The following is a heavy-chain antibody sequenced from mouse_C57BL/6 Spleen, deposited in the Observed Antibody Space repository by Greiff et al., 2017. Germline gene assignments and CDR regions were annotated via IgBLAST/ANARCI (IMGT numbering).Heavy chain of an antibody. Sequence: QVQLQQPGAELVKPGASVKLSCKASGYTFTSYWMHWVKQRPGQGLEWIGMIHPNSGSTNYNEKFKSKATLTVDKSSSTAYMLLSSLTSEDSAVYYCARGTTVARDYWGQGTTLTVSS. CDR1: GYTFTSYW. CDR2: IHPNSGST. D-gene: IGHD1-1*01. V-gene: IGHV1-64*01. J-gene: IGHJ2*01. CDR3: ARGTTVARDY.